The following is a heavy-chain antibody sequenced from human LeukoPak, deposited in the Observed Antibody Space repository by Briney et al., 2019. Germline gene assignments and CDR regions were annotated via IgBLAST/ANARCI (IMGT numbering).Heavy chain of an antibody. CDR1: GFTLRSYS. V-gene: IGHV3-21*01. CDR2: ISSSSTYI. D-gene: IGHD3-3*01. Sequence: GGSLRLSCEASGFTLRSYSMIWVRQAPGRGLEWVSSISSSSTYIFYADSVKGRFTISRDNAKNSLYLQMDSLRAEDTAVYYCAREKISFGWSGYVHDYFDYWGQGTLVTVSS. CDR3: AREKISFGWSGYVHDYFDY. J-gene: IGHJ4*02.